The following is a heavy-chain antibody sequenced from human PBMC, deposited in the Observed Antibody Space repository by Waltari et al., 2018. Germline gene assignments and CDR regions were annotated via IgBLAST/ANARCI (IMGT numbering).Heavy chain of an antibody. CDR3: ARFVGDLDAFDI. Sequence: QVQLVESGGGVVQPGGSLSLSCAASGFTFSSYGMHWVRQAPGKGLEWVAFIRYDGSNKYYADSVKGRFTISRDNSKNTLYLQMNSLRAEDTAVYYCARFVGDLDAFDIWGQGTMVTVSS. D-gene: IGHD4-17*01. J-gene: IGHJ3*02. V-gene: IGHV3-30*02. CDR2: IRYDGSNK. CDR1: GFTFSSYG.